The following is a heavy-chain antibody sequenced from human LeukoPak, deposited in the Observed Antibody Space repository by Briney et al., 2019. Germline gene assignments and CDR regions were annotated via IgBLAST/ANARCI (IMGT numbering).Heavy chain of an antibody. Sequence: SGTLSLTCAVSGGSISSSNWWSWVRQPPGKGLEWIGEIYHSGSTNYNPSLKSRVTISVDKSKNQFSLKLSSVTAADTAVYYWARFVVPAAMGGGTNYYYYYGMDVWGKGTTVTVSS. V-gene: IGHV4-4*02. CDR2: IYHSGST. D-gene: IGHD2-2*01. J-gene: IGHJ6*04. CDR1: GGSISSSNW. CDR3: ARFVVPAAMGGGTNYYYYYGMDV.